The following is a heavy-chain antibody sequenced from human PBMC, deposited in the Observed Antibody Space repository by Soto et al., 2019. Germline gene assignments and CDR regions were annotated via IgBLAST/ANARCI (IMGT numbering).Heavy chain of an antibody. CDR2: IYYSGST. J-gene: IGHJ4*02. CDR3: AIVYGDYLDY. V-gene: IGHV4-59*01. Sequence: QVQLQESGPGLVKPSETLSLTCTVSGGSISSYYWSWIRQPPGKGLEWIGYIYYSGSTNYNPSLTRRVPISVDTSKNQFSLKLSSVTAADTAVYYCAIVYGDYLDYWGQGTLVTVSS. CDR1: GGSISSYY. D-gene: IGHD4-17*01.